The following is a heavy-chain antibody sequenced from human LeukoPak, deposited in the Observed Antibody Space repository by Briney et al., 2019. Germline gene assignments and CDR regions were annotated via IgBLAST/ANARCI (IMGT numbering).Heavy chain of an antibody. J-gene: IGHJ6*02. Sequence: GGSLRLSCAASGFIVSGDLMSWVRQAPGKGMEWVANIKQDGSEKYYVDSVKGRFTISIDNAKNSLYLQMNSLRAEDTSVYYCAREIAARGVWGYYHYGMDVWGQGTTVTVSS. CDR3: AREIAARGVWGYYHYGMDV. CDR2: IKQDGSEK. V-gene: IGHV3-7*01. D-gene: IGHD6-6*01. CDR1: GFIVSGDL.